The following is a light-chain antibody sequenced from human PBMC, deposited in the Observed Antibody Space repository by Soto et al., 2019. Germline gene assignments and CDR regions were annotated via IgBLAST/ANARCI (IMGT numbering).Light chain of an antibody. J-gene: IGLJ1*01. V-gene: IGLV2-8*01. CDR2: EVN. CDR3: SSYAGSSNV. CDR1: SSDVGGYNY. Sequence: QSALTQPPSASGTPGQRVTISCSGTSSDVGGYNYVSWYQQHPGKAPKLMIYEVNKRPSGVPDRFSGSKSGNTASLTVSGLQAEDEADYYCSSYAGSSNVFGTGTKVTVL.